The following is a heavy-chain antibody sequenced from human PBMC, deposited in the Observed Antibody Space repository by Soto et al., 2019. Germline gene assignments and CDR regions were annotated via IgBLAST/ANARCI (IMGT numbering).Heavy chain of an antibody. CDR1: GGSISSYY. CDR2: IYYSGST. Sequence: SETLSLTCTVSGGSISSYYWSWIRQPPGKGLEWIGYIYYSGSTNYNPSLKSRVTISVDTSKNQFSLKLSSVTAADTAVYYCARGIREYSSHSPGSTEYYYYYYYMDVWGKGTTVTVSS. V-gene: IGHV4-59*01. CDR3: ARGIREYSSHSPGSTEYYYYYYYMDV. D-gene: IGHD5-12*01. J-gene: IGHJ6*03.